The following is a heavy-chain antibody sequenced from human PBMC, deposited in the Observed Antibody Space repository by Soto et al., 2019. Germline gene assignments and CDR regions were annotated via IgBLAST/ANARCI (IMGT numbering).Heavy chain of an antibody. D-gene: IGHD2-15*01. J-gene: IGHJ5*02. V-gene: IGHV2-5*02. Sequence: QITLKESGPTLVKPTQTLTLTCTFSGFSLSTSGVGVGWIRQPPGKALEWLALIYWDDDKRYSPSLKSRLTITKDTSNNQVVITMTSIDPVDAATYYGAHVALSTRFDPWGQGTLGTVSS. CDR3: AHVALSTRFDP. CDR1: GFSLSTSGVG. CDR2: IYWDDDK.